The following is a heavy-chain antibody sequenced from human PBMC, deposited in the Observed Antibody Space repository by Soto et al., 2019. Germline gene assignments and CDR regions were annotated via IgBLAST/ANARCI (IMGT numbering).Heavy chain of an antibody. J-gene: IGHJ5*01. D-gene: IGHD5-12*01. V-gene: IGHV1-2*04. Sequence: QALLVQSGAEVKEPGASVKVSCKASGFTFTGYYMHWVRQAPGQGPVRMGWINPNTGGTKYAQQFQCWATMTRDTSICTASAELSSLKSDATAVYYCARDQGAWTYNWSDFWGQATLVTVTS. CDR3: ARDQGAWTYNWSDF. CDR2: INPNTGGT. CDR1: GFTFTGYY.